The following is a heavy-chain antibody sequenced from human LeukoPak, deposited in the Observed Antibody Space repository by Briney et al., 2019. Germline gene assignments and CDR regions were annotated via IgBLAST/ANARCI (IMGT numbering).Heavy chain of an antibody. CDR2: INHSGST. CDR1: GGSFSGYY. CDR3: ARGYCSSTSCYNYYGMDV. D-gene: IGHD2-2*02. V-gene: IGHV4-34*01. Sequence: PSETLSLTCAVYGGSFSGYYWSWIRQPPGKGLEWIGEINHSGSTNYNPSLKSRVTISVDTSKNQFSLKLSSVTAADTAVYYCARGYCSSTSCYNYYGMDVWGQGTTVTVSS. J-gene: IGHJ6*02.